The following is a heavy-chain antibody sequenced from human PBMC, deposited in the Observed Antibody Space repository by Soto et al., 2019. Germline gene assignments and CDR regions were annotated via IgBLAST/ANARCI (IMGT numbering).Heavy chain of an antibody. Sequence: QVLLQQSGPGLVKPSQTLSLTCAISGDSVSSNSAAWNWIRQSPSRGLEWLGRTYYRSKWYNDYAVSVKSRLTINPDPSKNLFSLQLSSVAPEDTAVYYCARAPGGIDAFDIWGQGTMVTVSS. V-gene: IGHV6-1*01. J-gene: IGHJ3*02. CDR2: TYYRSKWYN. CDR3: ARAPGGIDAFDI. CDR1: GDSVSSNSAA. D-gene: IGHD3-16*01.